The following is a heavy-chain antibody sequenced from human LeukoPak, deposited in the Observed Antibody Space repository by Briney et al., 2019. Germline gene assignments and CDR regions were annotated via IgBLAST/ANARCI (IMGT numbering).Heavy chain of an antibody. CDR2: INSVGTYI. V-gene: IGHV3-21*01. D-gene: IGHD2-2*01. Sequence: PGGSLRLSGAASGFTFSGYTMNWVRQAPGKGLEWVASINSVGTYIYFPDSLKGRFTISRDNAKNSVYLQLNSLRVEDTAVYYCARAQSSRYCSSTNCLKDAFDTWGQGTMVTVSS. CDR3: ARAQSSRYCSSTNCLKDAFDT. CDR1: GFTFSGYT. J-gene: IGHJ3*02.